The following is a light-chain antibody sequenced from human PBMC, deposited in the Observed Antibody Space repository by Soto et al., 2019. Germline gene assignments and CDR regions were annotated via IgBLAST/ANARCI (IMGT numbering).Light chain of an antibody. Sequence: QSVLTQPPSVSGAPGQRVTISCTGSSSNIGAGYDVHWYQQLPGTAPKVFIYGNSNRPSGVPDRFSGSKSGTSASLAITGLQAEDEADYYCQSYDTSLIGSVFGGGTKVTVL. J-gene: IGLJ2*01. CDR3: QSYDTSLIGSV. CDR2: GNS. CDR1: SSNIGAGYD. V-gene: IGLV1-40*01.